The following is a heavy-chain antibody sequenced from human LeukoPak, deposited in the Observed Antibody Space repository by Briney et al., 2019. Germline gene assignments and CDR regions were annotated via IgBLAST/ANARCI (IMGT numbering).Heavy chain of an antibody. V-gene: IGHV4-34*01. D-gene: IGHD3-10*01. Sequence: SETLSLTCAVYGGSFSGYYWSWIRQPPGKGLEWVGEINHSGSTNYNPSLKSRVTISVDASKNQFSLKLSSVTAADAAVYYCARGSNVLLWFGTAGDVWGQGTTVTVSS. J-gene: IGHJ6*02. CDR1: GGSFSGYY. CDR2: INHSGST. CDR3: ARGSNVLLWFGTAGDV.